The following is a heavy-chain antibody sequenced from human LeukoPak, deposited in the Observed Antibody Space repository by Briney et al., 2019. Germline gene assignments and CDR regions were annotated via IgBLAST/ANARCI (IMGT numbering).Heavy chain of an antibody. D-gene: IGHD3-10*01. CDR1: GYTFTSNY. CDR2: ISPSGGST. CDR3: ARGGFGELSLWLDP. J-gene: IGHJ5*02. Sequence: ASVKVSCKAFGYTFTSNYMHWVRQAPGQGPEWMGVISPSGGSTTYAQKFQGRVTITADELTSTAYMELSSLRSEDTAVYYCARGGFGELSLWLDPWGQGTLVTVSS. V-gene: IGHV1-46*01.